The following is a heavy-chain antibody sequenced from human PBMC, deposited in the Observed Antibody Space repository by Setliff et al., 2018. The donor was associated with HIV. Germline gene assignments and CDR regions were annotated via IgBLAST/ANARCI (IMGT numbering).Heavy chain of an antibody. Sequence: PGGSLRLSCAAFGFTFSSYSMNWVRQAPGKGLEWLSYISSSSSSIYHADSVKGRFTISRDNTRSTLYLQMNRVRVEDTAVYYCVRGPQFRPHWGQGTLVTVSS. CDR3: VRGPQFRPH. CDR1: GFTFSSYS. V-gene: IGHV3-48*04. J-gene: IGHJ4*02. CDR2: ISSSSSSI.